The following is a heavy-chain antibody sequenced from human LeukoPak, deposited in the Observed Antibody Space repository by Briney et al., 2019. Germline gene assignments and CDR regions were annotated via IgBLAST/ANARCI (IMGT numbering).Heavy chain of an antibody. CDR3: ARAIEMYAFDI. CDR2: INPNSGGT. CDR1: GYTFTGYY. Sequence: GASVKVSCKASGYTFTGYYMHWVRQAPGQGLEWMGRINPNSGGTNYAQEFQGRVTMTRDTSISTAYMELSRLRSDHTAVYHCARAIEMYAFDIWGQGTMATVSS. J-gene: IGHJ3*02. D-gene: IGHD5-24*01. V-gene: IGHV1-2*06.